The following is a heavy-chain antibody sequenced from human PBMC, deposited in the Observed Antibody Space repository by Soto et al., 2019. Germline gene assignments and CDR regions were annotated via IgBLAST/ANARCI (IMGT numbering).Heavy chain of an antibody. CDR1: GGVVSSINW. Sequence: QVQLQESGPGLVKPSGTLSLTCDVSGGVVSSINWWSWVRQPPGKTLEWIGEVFHSGTTNYNPSLKSRVTRSVDKSKNQWSLKLSSVTAADTAVYYCARGGGTYSTSYGMDVWGQGTTVIVSS. CDR2: VFHSGTT. CDR3: ARGGGTYSTSYGMDV. D-gene: IGHD5-18*01. V-gene: IGHV4-4*02. J-gene: IGHJ6*02.